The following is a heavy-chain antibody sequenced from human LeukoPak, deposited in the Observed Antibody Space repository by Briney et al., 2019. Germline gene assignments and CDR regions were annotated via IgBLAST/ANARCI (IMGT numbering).Heavy chain of an antibody. D-gene: IGHD5-24*01. CDR2: ISSDGTNR. Sequence: PGSSLRLSCAASGFTFSSYSMHWVRQAPGKGLEWVAVISSDGTNRYYVDSVKGRFTISRYNYKNTLYLQMNSLRGEDTAIYYCARDPGRYKRYFDHWGHGTLVTASS. CDR1: GFTFSSYS. J-gene: IGHJ4*01. V-gene: IGHV3-30-3*01. CDR3: ARDPGRYKRYFDH.